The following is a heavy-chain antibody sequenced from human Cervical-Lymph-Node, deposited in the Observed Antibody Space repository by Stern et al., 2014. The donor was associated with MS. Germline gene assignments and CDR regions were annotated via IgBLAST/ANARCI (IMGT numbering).Heavy chain of an antibody. D-gene: IGHD2-21*02. CDR3: ARDPSYCGGDCYANWFDP. V-gene: IGHV3-74*01. J-gene: IGHJ5*02. Sequence: VQLGESGGGLVQPGGSLRLSCAASGFTFSSYWMHWVRQAPGKGLVWVSSVNSDGSSTSYADSVKGRFTISRDNAKNTLYLQMNSLRAEDTAVYYCARDPSYCGGDCYANWFDPWGQGTLVTVSS. CDR2: VNSDGSST. CDR1: GFTFSSYW.